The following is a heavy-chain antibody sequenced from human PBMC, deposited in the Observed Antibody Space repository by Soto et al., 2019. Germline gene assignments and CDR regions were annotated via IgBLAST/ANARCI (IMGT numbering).Heavy chain of an antibody. Sequence: QVQLQESGPGLVKPSQTLSLTCTVSGGSISSGGTGSYWTWIRQLPGKGLEWIGYIYYTGNTYYNPSFKSRPTISIDTSENQFSLKLTSVTAADTAVYFCASGHDAYKVRYWVQGTLVTVSS. CDR3: ASGHDAYKVRY. CDR2: IYYTGNT. D-gene: IGHD1-1*01. V-gene: IGHV4-31*03. CDR1: GGSISSGGTGSY. J-gene: IGHJ4*02.